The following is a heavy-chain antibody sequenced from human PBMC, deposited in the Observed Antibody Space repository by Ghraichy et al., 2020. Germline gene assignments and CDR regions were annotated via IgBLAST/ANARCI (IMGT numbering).Heavy chain of an antibody. Sequence: ASVKVSCKASGYTFISYGITWVRQAPGQGLEWLGWITSKSGNTQYGWKFQGRVTMTTDTSTSTAYMELRSLRSDDTAVYYCARGINYFDPWGQGTLVTVSS. V-gene: IGHV1-18*01. CDR2: ITSKSGNT. CDR1: GYTFISYG. CDR3: ARGINYFDP. J-gene: IGHJ5*02. D-gene: IGHD5-24*01.